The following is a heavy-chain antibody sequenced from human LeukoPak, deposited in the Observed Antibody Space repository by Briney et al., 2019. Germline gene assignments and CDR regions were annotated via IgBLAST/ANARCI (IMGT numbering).Heavy chain of an antibody. Sequence: GGSLRLSCTASGFTFGDYAMSWVRQAPGKGLEWVGFIRSKAYGGTTEYAASVKGRFTISRDDSKSIAYLQMNSLKTEDTAVYYCTRDMYYDFWRGPLYYYMDVWGKGTTVTVSS. V-gene: IGHV3-49*04. D-gene: IGHD3-3*01. CDR3: TRDMYYDFWRGPLYYYMDV. CDR2: IRSKAYGGTT. J-gene: IGHJ6*03. CDR1: GFTFGDYA.